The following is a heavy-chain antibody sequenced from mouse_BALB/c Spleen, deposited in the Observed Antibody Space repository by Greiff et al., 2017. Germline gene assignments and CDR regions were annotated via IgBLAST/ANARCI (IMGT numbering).Heavy chain of an antibody. CDR2: INSNGGST. CDR1: GFTFSSYG. CDR3: ARRIFITTVVADYAMDY. V-gene: IGHV5-6-3*01. Sequence: EVQVVESGGGLVQPGGSLKLSCAASGFTFSSYGMSWVRQTPDKRLELVATINSNGGSTYYPDSVKGRFTISRDNAKNTLYLQMSSLKSEDTAMYYCARRIFITTVVADYAMDYWGQGTSVTVSS. J-gene: IGHJ4*01. D-gene: IGHD1-1*01.